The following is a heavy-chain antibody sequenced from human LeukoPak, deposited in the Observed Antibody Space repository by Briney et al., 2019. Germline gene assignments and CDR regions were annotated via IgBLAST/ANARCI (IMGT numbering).Heavy chain of an antibody. CDR1: GFTVSTSY. Sequence: GGSLRLSCAASGFTVSTSYMTWVRQTPGKGLEWVSLIYSGGGTYYADSVKGRFTISRDNSKNTLYLQMNSLRAEDTAVYYCARGRDSGSYHLDYWGQGTLVTVSS. J-gene: IGHJ4*02. D-gene: IGHD3-10*01. V-gene: IGHV3-53*01. CDR2: IYSGGGT. CDR3: ARGRDSGSYHLDY.